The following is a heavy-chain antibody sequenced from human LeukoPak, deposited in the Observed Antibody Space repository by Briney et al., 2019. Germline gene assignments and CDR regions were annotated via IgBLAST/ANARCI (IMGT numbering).Heavy chain of an antibody. J-gene: IGHJ5*02. CDR2: IYYSGST. Sequence: PSETLSLTCTVSGGSISSGGYYWSWIRQHPGKGLEWIGYIYYSGSTYYNPSLKSRVTISVDTSKNQFSLKLSSVTAADTAVYYCARDHGSGYPWFDPWGQGTLVTVSS. CDR1: GGSISSGGYY. D-gene: IGHD3-3*01. CDR3: ARDHGSGYPWFDP. V-gene: IGHV4-31*03.